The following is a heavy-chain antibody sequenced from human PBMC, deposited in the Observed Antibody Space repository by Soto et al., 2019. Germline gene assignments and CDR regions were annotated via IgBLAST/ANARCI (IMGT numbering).Heavy chain of an antibody. Sequence: QVQLVQSGAEVKKPGASVKVSCKASGYTFTSYDINWVRQATGQGLEWMGWMNPNSGNTGYAQKFQGRVTMTRNTSVSTAYMEVSRLRSEDTAVYYCARAVRGGEFWGGYYTWFDRWGQGALVPVSS. CDR2: MNPNSGNT. D-gene: IGHD3-3*01. V-gene: IGHV1-8*01. J-gene: IGHJ5*02. CDR1: GYTFTSYD. CDR3: ARAVRGGEFWGGYYTWFDR.